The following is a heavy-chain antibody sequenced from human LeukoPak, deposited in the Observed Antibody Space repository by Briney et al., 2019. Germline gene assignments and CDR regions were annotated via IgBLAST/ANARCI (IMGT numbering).Heavy chain of an antibody. V-gene: IGHV4-59*01. J-gene: IGHJ4*02. CDR3: ASFYGGSSAFEF. CDR1: GASITSYY. Sequence: PSETLSLTCTVSGASITSYYWSWVRQPPGMGLEWIGYIFYSGSTDYSPSLKSRATISLDTSKSQFSLMLTSVTTADTAVYYCASFYGGSSAFEFWGQGSLVTVSS. CDR2: IFYSGST. D-gene: IGHD4-23*01.